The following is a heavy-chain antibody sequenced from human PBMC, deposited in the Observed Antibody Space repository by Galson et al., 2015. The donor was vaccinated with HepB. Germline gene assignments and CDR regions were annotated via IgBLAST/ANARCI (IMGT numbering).Heavy chain of an antibody. J-gene: IGHJ4*02. CDR1: GFTFSSYG. CDR2: ISYDGSNK. Sequence: SLRLSCAASGFTFSSYGMHWVRQAPGKGLEWVAVISYDGSNKYYADSVKGRFTISRDNSKNTLYLQMNSLRAEDTAVYYCAKDLSTAMVHKAGGWGQGTLVTVSS. D-gene: IGHD5-18*01. V-gene: IGHV3-30*18. CDR3: AKDLSTAMVHKAGG.